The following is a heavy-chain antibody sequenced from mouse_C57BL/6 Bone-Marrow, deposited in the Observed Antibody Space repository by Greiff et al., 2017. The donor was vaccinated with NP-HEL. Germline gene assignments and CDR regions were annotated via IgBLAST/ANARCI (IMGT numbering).Heavy chain of an antibody. V-gene: IGHV1-55*01. J-gene: IGHJ2*01. CDR1: GYTFTSYW. CDR3: ARGFITTVVATWNFDY. CDR2: IYPGSGST. Sequence: QVQLQQPGAELVKPGASVKMSCKASGYTFTSYWITWVTQRPGQGLEWIGDIYPGSGSTNYNEKFKSKATLTVDTSSSTAYMQLSSLTSEDSAVYYCARGFITTVVATWNFDYWGQGTTLTVSS. D-gene: IGHD1-1*01.